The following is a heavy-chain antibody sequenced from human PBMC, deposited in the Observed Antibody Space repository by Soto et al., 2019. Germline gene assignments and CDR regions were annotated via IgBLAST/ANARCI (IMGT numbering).Heavy chain of an antibody. CDR1: GGSISSSSYY. CDR3: ARRSIFGVVIREEHGMDV. CDR2: IYYSGST. Sequence: SETLSLTCTVSGGSISSSSYYWGWIRQPPGKGLEWIGSIYYSGSTYYNPSLKSRVTISVDTSKNQFSLKLSSVTAADTAVYYCARRSIFGVVIREEHGMDVWGQGTTVTVSS. J-gene: IGHJ6*02. D-gene: IGHD3-3*01. V-gene: IGHV4-39*01.